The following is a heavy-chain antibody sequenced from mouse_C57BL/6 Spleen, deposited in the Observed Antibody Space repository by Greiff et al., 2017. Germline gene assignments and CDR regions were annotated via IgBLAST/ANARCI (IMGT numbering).Heavy chain of an antibody. V-gene: IGHV1-26*01. Sequence: EVKLQQSGPELVKPGASVKISCKASGYTFTDYYMNWVKQSHGKSLEWIGDINPNNGGTSYNQKFKGKATLTVDKSSSTAYMELRSLTSEDSAVYYCARGVLLYFDYWGQGTTLTVSS. CDR2: INPNNGGT. D-gene: IGHD1-1*01. CDR3: ARGVLLYFDY. CDR1: GYTFTDYY. J-gene: IGHJ2*01.